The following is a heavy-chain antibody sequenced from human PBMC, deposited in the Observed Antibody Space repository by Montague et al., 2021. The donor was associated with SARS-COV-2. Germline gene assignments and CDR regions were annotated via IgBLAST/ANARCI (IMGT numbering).Heavy chain of an antibody. CDR2: TSYCWST. J-gene: IGHJ6*02. D-gene: IGHD3-3*01. V-gene: IGHV4-59*12. Sequence: SETLSLTCTVSGGSISPYYWSWIWQSPGKGLECIWYTSYCWSTDYNPSLKRRVTISIDTSKTQFSLKLSSVTAADTAVYYCARWGEYYDSPYYYYAMDVWGQGTTVTVSS. CDR1: GGSISPYY. CDR3: ARWGEYYDSPYYYYAMDV.